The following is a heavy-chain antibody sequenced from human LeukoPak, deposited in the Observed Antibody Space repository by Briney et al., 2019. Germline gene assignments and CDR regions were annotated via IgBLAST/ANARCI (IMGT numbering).Heavy chain of an antibody. D-gene: IGHD2-2*02. CDR1: VGSFSGYY. CDR2: INHSGST. J-gene: IGHJ4*02. V-gene: IGHV4-34*01. CDR3: AGWVGYCSSTSCYMDY. Sequence: PSETLSLTCAVYVGSFSGYYWSWIREPPGKGLEWVGEINHSGSTNYNPALKSRGTNSVDQFKNQFSLTLSSVTAAETAVYYCAGWVGYCSSTSCYMDYWGQGTLVTVSS.